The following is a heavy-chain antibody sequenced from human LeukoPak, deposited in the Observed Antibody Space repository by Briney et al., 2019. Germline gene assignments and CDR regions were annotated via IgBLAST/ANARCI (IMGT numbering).Heavy chain of an antibody. Sequence: PSETLSLTCTVSGGSISSGSYYWSWIRQPAGKGLEWIGRMYTTGSTNYNPSLKSRVTMSVDTSKNQFSLKLSSVTAADTAVYYCARWGKYDSSGYYCGFDNWGQGTLVTVSS. CDR1: GGSISSGSYY. CDR3: ARWGKYDSSGYYCGFDN. V-gene: IGHV4-61*02. J-gene: IGHJ4*02. D-gene: IGHD3-22*01. CDR2: MYTTGST.